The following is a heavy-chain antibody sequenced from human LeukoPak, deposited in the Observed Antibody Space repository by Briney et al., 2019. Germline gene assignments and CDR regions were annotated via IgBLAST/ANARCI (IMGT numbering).Heavy chain of an antibody. Sequence: SAKVSCKASGGTFSSYAISWVRQAPGQGLEWVGRIIPILGIANYAQKFQGRVTITADKSTSTAYMELSSLRSEDTAVYYCAGQWVPEQKYCGGDCYPNPLRRWFDPWGQGTLVTVSS. CDR3: AGQWVPEQKYCGGDCYPNPLRRWFDP. CDR1: GGTFSSYA. CDR2: IIPILGIA. D-gene: IGHD2-21*02. V-gene: IGHV1-69*04. J-gene: IGHJ5*02.